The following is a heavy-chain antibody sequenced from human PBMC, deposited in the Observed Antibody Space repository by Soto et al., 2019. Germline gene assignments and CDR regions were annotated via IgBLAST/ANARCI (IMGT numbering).Heavy chain of an antibody. CDR1: GFTFGDYW. V-gene: IGHV3-74*03. Sequence: PGGSLRLSCAASGFTFGDYWMHWVRQPPGKGPEWVSRMTGDGRTTQYADSVKGRLTASRDNAKSTLYLQMNSLRAEDTAVYYCATAEVDYWGPGTLVTVSS. J-gene: IGHJ4*02. CDR3: ATAEVDY. CDR2: MTGDGRTT.